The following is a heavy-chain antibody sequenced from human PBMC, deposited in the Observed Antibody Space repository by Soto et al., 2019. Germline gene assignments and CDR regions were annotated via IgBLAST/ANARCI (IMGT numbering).Heavy chain of an antibody. CDR2: VSASGLNT. J-gene: IGHJ1*01. Sequence: EVQLLESGGKLVQPGGSLTLSCAASGFTFSTYAMAWVRQAPGKGLEWVSGVSASGLNTDYADPVKGRFYISRDNSKNRVSRHMSSRRAKTTALYYGAKDRQRRTSGYFFSYWGQGTPVTVSS. V-gene: IGHV3-23*01. CDR3: AKDRQRRTSGYFFSY. D-gene: IGHD3-10*01. CDR1: GFTFSTYA.